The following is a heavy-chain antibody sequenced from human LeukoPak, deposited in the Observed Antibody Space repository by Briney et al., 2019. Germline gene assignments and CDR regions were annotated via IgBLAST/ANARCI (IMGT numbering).Heavy chain of an antibody. CDR1: GGSISGYY. D-gene: IGHD4-11*01. J-gene: IGHJ4*02. Sequence: SETLSLTCTVSGGSISGYYWSWIRQPPGKGLEWIGEINHSGSTNYNPSLKSRVTISVDTSKNQFSLKLSSVTAADTAVYYCARDPNYSNYVFDYWGQGTLVTVSS. CDR2: INHSGST. V-gene: IGHV4-34*01. CDR3: ARDPNYSNYVFDY.